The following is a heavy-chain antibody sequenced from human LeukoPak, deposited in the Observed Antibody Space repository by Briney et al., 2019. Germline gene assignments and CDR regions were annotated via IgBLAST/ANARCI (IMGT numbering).Heavy chain of an antibody. V-gene: IGHV3-33*01. CDR2: IWYDESNN. CDR3: ARDFGFSPSSGYSFDY. Sequence: PGGSLTLYCAASGFTFSRYGMHWLRQAPGKGRVGVAVIWYDESNNQYVVSVKGRFTISRDNSKNTLYLQMNSLRADDTAVYYCARDFGFSPSSGYSFDYWGQGTLVTVSS. D-gene: IGHD3-22*01. J-gene: IGHJ4*02. CDR1: GFTFSRYG.